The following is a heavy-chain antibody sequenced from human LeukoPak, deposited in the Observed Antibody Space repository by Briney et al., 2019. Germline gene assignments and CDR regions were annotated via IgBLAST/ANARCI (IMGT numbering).Heavy chain of an antibody. V-gene: IGHV4-34*01. CDR3: ATSKGGGSHTRYPPGKRNWFDP. Sequence: SETLSLTCAVYGGSFSGYYWSWIRQPPGKGLEWIGEINHSGSTNYNPSLKSRVTISVDTSKNQFSLKLSSVTAADTAVYYCATSKGGGSHTRYPPGKRNWFDPWGQGTLITVSS. CDR2: INHSGST. D-gene: IGHD1-26*01. CDR1: GGSFSGYY. J-gene: IGHJ5*02.